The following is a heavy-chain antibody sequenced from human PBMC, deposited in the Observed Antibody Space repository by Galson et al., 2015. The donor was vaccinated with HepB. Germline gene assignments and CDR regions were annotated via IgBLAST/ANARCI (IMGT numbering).Heavy chain of an antibody. Sequence: SETLSLTCTVSGGSISSSSYYWGWIRQPPGKGLEWIGSIYYSGSTYYNPSLKSRVTISVDTSKNQFSLKLSSVTAADTAVYYCARLRSFAWFDPWGQGTLVTVSS. J-gene: IGHJ5*02. V-gene: IGHV4-39*01. CDR2: IYYSGST. CDR3: ARLRSFAWFDP. D-gene: IGHD3-10*01. CDR1: GGSISSSSYY.